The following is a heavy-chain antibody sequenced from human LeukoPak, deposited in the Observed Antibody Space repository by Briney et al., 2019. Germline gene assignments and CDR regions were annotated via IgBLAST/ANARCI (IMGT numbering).Heavy chain of an antibody. J-gene: IGHJ4*02. Sequence: ILVCTFSGISVNKAGGKAAEMGQPPGNGRGWQAGIYWDDDKYYSPSLQSRLSLSKDPSKHQLFLTLAYTDPVDTATYFCAHSFSTGYSSGWYDYWGQGTLVTVPS. D-gene: IGHD6-19*01. CDR3: AHSFSTGYSSGWYDY. V-gene: IGHV2-5*02. CDR1: GISVNKAGGK. CDR2: IYWDDDK.